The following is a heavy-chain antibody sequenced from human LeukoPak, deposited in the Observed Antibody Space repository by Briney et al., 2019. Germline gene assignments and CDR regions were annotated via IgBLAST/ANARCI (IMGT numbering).Heavy chain of an antibody. V-gene: IGHV1-24*01. CDR3: ATTSPSIAARRNYYYMDV. Sequence: ASVKVSCKVSGYTLTELSMHWVRQAPGKGLEWMGGFDPEDGETIYAQKFQGRVTMTEDTSTDTAYMELSSLRSEDTAVYYCATTSPSIAARRNYYYMDVWGKGTTVTVSS. D-gene: IGHD6-6*01. CDR2: FDPEDGET. J-gene: IGHJ6*03. CDR1: GYTLTELS.